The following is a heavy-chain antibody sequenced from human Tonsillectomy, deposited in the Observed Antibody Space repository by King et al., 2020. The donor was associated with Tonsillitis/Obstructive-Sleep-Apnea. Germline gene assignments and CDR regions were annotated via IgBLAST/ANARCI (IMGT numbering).Heavy chain of an antibody. CDR3: AGRRGYCSTTSCYTDNWFDP. J-gene: IGHJ5*02. V-gene: IGHV4-4*02. D-gene: IGHD2-2*02. CDR1: GGPISSSNW. CDR2: IYHSGNT. Sequence: QVQLQESGPGLVKPSGTLSLTCAVSGGPISSSNWWSWVRQPPGKGLEWIGEIYHSGNTNYDPSLKSRVTISVHKSKNQFSLELSSVTAADTAVYYCAGRRGYCSTTSCYTDNWFDPWGQGTLVTVSS.